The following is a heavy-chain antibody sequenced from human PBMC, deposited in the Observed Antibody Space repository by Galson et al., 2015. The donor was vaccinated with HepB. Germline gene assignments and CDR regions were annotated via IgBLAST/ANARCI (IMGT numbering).Heavy chain of an antibody. CDR2: ISYDGSKK. V-gene: IGHV3-30*03. CDR3: AGTIMEDFDH. Sequence: SLRLSCAASGFTFSSNGMHWVRQTPGKGLEWVGVISYDGSKKNYADSVKGRFTISRDNSKNTLYLQMNSLTAEDTAVYYCAGTIMEDFDHWGQGTLVTVSS. D-gene: IGHD2-8*01. J-gene: IGHJ4*02. CDR1: GFTFSSNG.